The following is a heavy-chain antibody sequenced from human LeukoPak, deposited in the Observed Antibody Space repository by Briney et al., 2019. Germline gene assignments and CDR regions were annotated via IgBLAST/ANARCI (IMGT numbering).Heavy chain of an antibody. CDR1: GGSISSYY. CDR2: IYTSGST. J-gene: IGHJ4*02. D-gene: IGHD3-10*01. Sequence: SETLSLTCTVSGGSISSYYWSWIRQPAGKGLEWIGLIYTSGSTNYDPSLKRRVTMSVDTSKNQFSLKLSSVTAADTAVYYCARSKNYYGSGSYYHFDYWGQGTLVTVSS. V-gene: IGHV4-4*07. CDR3: ARSKNYYGSGSYYHFDY.